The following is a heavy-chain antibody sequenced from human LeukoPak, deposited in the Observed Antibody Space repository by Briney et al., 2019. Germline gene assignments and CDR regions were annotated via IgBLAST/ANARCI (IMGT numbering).Heavy chain of an antibody. CDR1: GYTFTSYA. Sequence: GASVKVSCKASGYTFTSYAMHWVRQAPGQRLEWMGWINAGNGNTKYSQKFQGRVTITRDTSASTAYMELRSLRSDDTAVYYCARDGYYDFWSGYYREYYFDYWGQGTLVTVSS. J-gene: IGHJ4*02. CDR2: INAGNGNT. V-gene: IGHV1-3*01. D-gene: IGHD3-3*01. CDR3: ARDGYYDFWSGYYREYYFDY.